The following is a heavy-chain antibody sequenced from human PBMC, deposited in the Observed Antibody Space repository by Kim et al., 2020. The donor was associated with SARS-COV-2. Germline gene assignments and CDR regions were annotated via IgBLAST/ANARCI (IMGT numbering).Heavy chain of an antibody. CDR2: ISVYSGET. Sequence: ASVKVSCKASGYTFTSYGITWVRQAPGQGLEWIGWISVYSGETHYAQNVQGRLSLTTDTSTNTAYMKLTSLRPDDTAVYYCVRGYDPWGQGTLVTVSS. CDR1: GYTFTSYG. CDR3: VRGYDP. V-gene: IGHV1-18*01. J-gene: IGHJ5*02. D-gene: IGHD2-15*01.